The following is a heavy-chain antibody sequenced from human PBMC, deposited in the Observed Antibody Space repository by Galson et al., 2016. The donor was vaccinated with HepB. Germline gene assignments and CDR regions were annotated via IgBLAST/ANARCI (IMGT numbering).Heavy chain of an antibody. CDR2: ISSDGSST. CDR1: GFTFSSYW. Sequence: SLRLSCAASGFTFSSYWMRWVRQAPGKGLVWVSRISSDGSSTSYADSVKGRFTISRDNAKNTLYLQMNSLRAEDTAVYYCARDLMSPYNWFDPWGQGALVTVSS. CDR3: ARDLMSPYNWFDP. V-gene: IGHV3-74*01. J-gene: IGHJ5*02.